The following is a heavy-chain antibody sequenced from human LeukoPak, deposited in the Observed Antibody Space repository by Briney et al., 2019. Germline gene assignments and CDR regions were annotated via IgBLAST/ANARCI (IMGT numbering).Heavy chain of an antibody. CDR2: IKQDGSER. Sequence: PGGSLRLSCAASGLTFSNYWMSWLRQAPGKGLEWVANIKQDGSERYYVDSVKGRFTISRDNAKNSLYLQMNSLRAEDTAVYYCARLLWIDLRAFDCRGQGTLVTVSS. CDR1: GLTFSNYW. D-gene: IGHD1-1*01. CDR3: ARLLWIDLRAFDC. J-gene: IGHJ4*02. V-gene: IGHV3-7*01.